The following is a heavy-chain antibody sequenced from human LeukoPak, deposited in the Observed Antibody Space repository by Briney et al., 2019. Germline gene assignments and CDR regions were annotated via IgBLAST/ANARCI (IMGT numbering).Heavy chain of an antibody. CDR2: ISGSGGAT. V-gene: IGHV3-23*01. CDR1: GFTFSTYV. Sequence: GESLRLSCAASGFTFSTYVMTWVRQGPGEGLEWVSGISGSGGATYYADSVRGRFTISRDNSKNTLYLYMNNLRADDTAVYYCAKGAGNYWQFDLWGQGTLVTVSS. CDR3: AKGAGNYWQFDL. D-gene: IGHD3-10*01. J-gene: IGHJ4*02.